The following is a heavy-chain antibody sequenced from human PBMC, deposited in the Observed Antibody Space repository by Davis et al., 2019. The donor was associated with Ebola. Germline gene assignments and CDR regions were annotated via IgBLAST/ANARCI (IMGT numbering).Heavy chain of an antibody. Sequence: AASVKVSCKASRYTFTSYAMNWVRQAPGQGLEWMGIINPSGGSTNYAQKFQGRVTITADESTATAHMELSSLRSDDTPVYFCARGGAPYCGDDCYFDHWGQGTLVTVSS. CDR1: RYTFTSYA. V-gene: IGHV1-46*01. CDR3: ARGGAPYCGDDCYFDH. CDR2: INPSGGST. D-gene: IGHD2-21*02. J-gene: IGHJ4*02.